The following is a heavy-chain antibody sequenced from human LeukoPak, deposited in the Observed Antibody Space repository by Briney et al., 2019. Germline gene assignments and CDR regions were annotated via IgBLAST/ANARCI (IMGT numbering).Heavy chain of an antibody. D-gene: IGHD6-6*01. V-gene: IGHV3-48*01. Sequence: GGSLRLSCAASGFTFNTYTMNWVRQAPGKGLEWASYISGSSGIIDYADSVRGRFTISRDNAKNSLYLQMNSLRAEDTAVYYCARVYSSSGYNWFDPWGQGTLVTVSS. CDR3: ARVYSSSGYNWFDP. J-gene: IGHJ5*02. CDR2: ISGSSGII. CDR1: GFTFNTYT.